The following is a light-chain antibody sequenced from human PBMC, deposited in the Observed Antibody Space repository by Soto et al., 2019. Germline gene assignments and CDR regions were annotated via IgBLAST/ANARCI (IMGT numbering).Light chain of an antibody. J-gene: IGLJ2*01. CDR2: DVS. CDR3: SSYTSSSTLV. V-gene: IGLV2-14*01. CDR1: SSAVGGYSC. Sequence: QSALTQPASVSGSPGQSITISCTGTSSAVGGYSCVSWYQQHPGKAPKLMIYDVSNRPSGVSNRFSGSKSGNTASLTISGLQAEDEADYYCSSYTSSSTLVFGGGTKLTVL.